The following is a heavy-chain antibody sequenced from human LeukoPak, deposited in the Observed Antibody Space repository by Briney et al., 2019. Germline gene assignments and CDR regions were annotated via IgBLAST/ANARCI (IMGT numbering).Heavy chain of an antibody. D-gene: IGHD4-17*01. V-gene: IGHV3-23*01. CDR3: ANRDYVGYFDY. J-gene: IGHJ4*02. Sequence: PGGSLRLSCAASGFTFSSYTMTWVRQAPGKGLEWVSAISGSGASTCYADSVKGRCTISRDNSEDTLYLQMNSLSADDTAVYYCANRDYVGYFDYWGQGTLVTVSS. CDR1: GFTFSSYT. CDR2: ISGSGAST.